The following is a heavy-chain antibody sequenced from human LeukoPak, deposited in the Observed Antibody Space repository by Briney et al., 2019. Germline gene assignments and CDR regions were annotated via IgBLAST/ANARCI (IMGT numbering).Heavy chain of an antibody. Sequence: GGSLRLSCAASGFTFSSYSVNWVRQAPGKGLEWVSSISSSSSYIYYADSVKGRFTISRDNAKNSLYLQMNSLRAEDTAVYYCARDAPGYSSSAEYFQHWGQGTLVTVSS. J-gene: IGHJ1*01. CDR3: ARDAPGYSSSAEYFQH. CDR2: ISSSSSYI. D-gene: IGHD6-13*01. V-gene: IGHV3-21*01. CDR1: GFTFSSYS.